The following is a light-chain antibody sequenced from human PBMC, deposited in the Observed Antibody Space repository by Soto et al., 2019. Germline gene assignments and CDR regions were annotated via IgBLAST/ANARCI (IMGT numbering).Light chain of an antibody. J-gene: IGKJ2*01. CDR2: AAS. CDR1: KSISSY. Sequence: DIQMTQSPSSLSASVGDRVTITCRASKSISSYLNWYKQKPGKAPKLLIYAASSLQSGVPSRFSGSGSGTDFTLTISRLQPEDFATYYCQQSYSTPYTFGQGTKLEIK. V-gene: IGKV1-39*01. CDR3: QQSYSTPYT.